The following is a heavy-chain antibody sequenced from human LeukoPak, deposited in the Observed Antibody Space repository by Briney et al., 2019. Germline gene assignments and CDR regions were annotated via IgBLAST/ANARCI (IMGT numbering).Heavy chain of an antibody. Sequence: GGSLRLSCAASGFTFSDYYMSWIRQAPGKGLEWVSAISGSSSSTYYADSVKGRFSISRDNSKNTLYLQMNSLRAEDTAVYYCAKVRMITMIAYDAFDIWGQGTMVTVSS. V-gene: IGHV3-23*01. J-gene: IGHJ3*02. D-gene: IGHD3-22*01. CDR2: ISGSSSST. CDR3: AKVRMITMIAYDAFDI. CDR1: GFTFSDYY.